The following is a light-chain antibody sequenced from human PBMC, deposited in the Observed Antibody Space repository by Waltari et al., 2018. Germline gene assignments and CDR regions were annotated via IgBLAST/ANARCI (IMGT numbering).Light chain of an antibody. Sequence: DNQMTQSPPSLSASVADRVTITCRASHSVSPSLNWYQQKPGKAPKLLIYPTSILQSGVPSRFSGSGSGTDFTLTISSLQPEDFATYYCQQSHSFPYTFGQGTKLDIK. CDR3: QQSHSFPYT. CDR1: HSVSPS. V-gene: IGKV1-39*01. J-gene: IGKJ2*01. CDR2: PTS.